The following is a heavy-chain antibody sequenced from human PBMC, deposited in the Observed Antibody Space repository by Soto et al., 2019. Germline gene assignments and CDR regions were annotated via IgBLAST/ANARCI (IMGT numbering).Heavy chain of an antibody. V-gene: IGHV4-59*01. CDR1: GGSISTYY. CDR2: SYYSGST. J-gene: IGHJ5*02. CDR3: ARYDSSADWFDP. D-gene: IGHD3-22*01. Sequence: PSETLSLTCTVSGGSISTYYWSWIRQPPGKGLEWIGYSYYSGSTKNNPSLKSRVTISVDTSKNQFSLKLSSVTAADTAVYCCARYDSSADWFDPWGQGALVTVSS.